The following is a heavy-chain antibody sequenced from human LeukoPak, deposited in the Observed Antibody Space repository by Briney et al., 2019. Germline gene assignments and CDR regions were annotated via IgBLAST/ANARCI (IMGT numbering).Heavy chain of an antibody. CDR3: ARGGYYRYYYYMDV. D-gene: IGHD3-22*01. CDR2: IKQDESEK. CDR1: GFTFSSYW. Sequence: GGSLRLSCAASGFTFSSYWMSWVRQAPGKGLEWVANIKQDESEKYYVDSVRGRFTISRDNAKNSLYLQMSSLRAEDTAVYYCARGGYYRYYYYMDVWGKGTTVTVSS. J-gene: IGHJ6*03. V-gene: IGHV3-7*01.